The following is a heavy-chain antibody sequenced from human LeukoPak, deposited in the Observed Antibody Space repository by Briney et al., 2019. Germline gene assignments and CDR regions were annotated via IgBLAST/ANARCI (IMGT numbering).Heavy chain of an antibody. D-gene: IGHD5-12*01. CDR3: AGALGMSGDDFG. CDR2: MNPNSGNT. CDR1: GYTFTSYD. V-gene: IGHV1-8*01. Sequence: ASVKVSCKASGYTFTSYDINWVRQATGQGLEWMGWMNPNSGNTGYAQKFQGRVTMTRNTSISTAYMELSSLRSEGTAVYYCAGALGMSGDDFGWGQGTLVTVSS. J-gene: IGHJ4*02.